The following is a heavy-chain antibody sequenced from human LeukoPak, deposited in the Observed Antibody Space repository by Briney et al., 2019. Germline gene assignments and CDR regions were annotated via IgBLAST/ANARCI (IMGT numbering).Heavy chain of an antibody. J-gene: IGHJ4*02. D-gene: IGHD3-10*01. CDR3: ARYVVYGSGKYYFDY. V-gene: IGHV4-39*01. CDR2: INYSGST. CDR1: GGSISSSSYY. Sequence: SETLSLTCIVSGGSISSSSYYWSWIRQPPGKGLEWIASINYSGSTYYNPSLKSRVTISVDTSKNQFSLKLSSVTAADTAVYYCARYVVYGSGKYYFDYWGQGTLVTVSS.